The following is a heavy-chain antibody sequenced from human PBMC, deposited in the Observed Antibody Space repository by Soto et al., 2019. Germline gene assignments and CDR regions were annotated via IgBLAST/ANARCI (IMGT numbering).Heavy chain of an antibody. CDR1: GGSISSSSYY. Sequence: QLQLQESGPGLVKPSETLSLTCTVSGGSISSSSYYWGWIRQPPGKGLEWIGSIYYSGSTYYNPSLKSRVTLSVAPSKNQFSLKLSSVTAADTAVYYCARHKMEAVLDPWGQGTLVTVSS. D-gene: IGHD3-3*02. CDR2: IYYSGST. V-gene: IGHV4-39*01. CDR3: ARHKMEAVLDP. J-gene: IGHJ5*02.